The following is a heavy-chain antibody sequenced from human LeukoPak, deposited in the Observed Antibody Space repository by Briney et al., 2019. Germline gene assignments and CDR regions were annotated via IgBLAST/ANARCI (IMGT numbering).Heavy chain of an antibody. Sequence: GRSLRLSCTASGFTFTSYAMHWVRQAPGKGLEWVSAISGSGGSTYYADSVKGRFTISRDNSKNTPYLQMNSLRAEDTAVYYCASGRGVHYFDSWGQGALVTVSS. CDR1: GFTFTSYA. D-gene: IGHD3-10*01. CDR3: ASGRGVHYFDS. V-gene: IGHV3-23*01. J-gene: IGHJ4*02. CDR2: ISGSGGST.